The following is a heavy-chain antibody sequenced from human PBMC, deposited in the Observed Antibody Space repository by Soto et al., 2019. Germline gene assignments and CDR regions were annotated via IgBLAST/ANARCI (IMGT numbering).Heavy chain of an antibody. J-gene: IGHJ3*02. CDR1: EFTFGDYA. D-gene: IGHD3-22*01. V-gene: IGHV3-49*03. CDR2: IRTKTYGGTT. CDR3: TREASFYYDSSGYYYDAFDI. Sequence: PGGSLRLSCTASEFTFGDYAMSWFRQAPGKGLEWVGFIRTKTYGGTTEYAASVKGRFTISRDDSKSIAYLQMNSLKTEDTAVYYCTREASFYYDSSGYYYDAFDIWGQGTMVTVSS.